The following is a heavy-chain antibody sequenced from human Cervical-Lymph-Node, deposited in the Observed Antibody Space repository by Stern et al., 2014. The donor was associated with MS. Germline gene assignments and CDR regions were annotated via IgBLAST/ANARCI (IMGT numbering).Heavy chain of an antibody. CDR2: FDTENDET. J-gene: IGHJ3*02. CDR1: GYSLSAIS. D-gene: IGHD1-26*01. Sequence: QVQLVQSGAEVKKPGVSLKVSCKVSGYSLSAISMHWVRQAPGKGLEWMGGFDTENDETVYAQNFQGRLTMTEDTSTDTAYMELSSLRSEDTAVYYCAGGGGTIDIWGQGTPVIVSS. CDR3: AGGGGTIDI. V-gene: IGHV1-24*01.